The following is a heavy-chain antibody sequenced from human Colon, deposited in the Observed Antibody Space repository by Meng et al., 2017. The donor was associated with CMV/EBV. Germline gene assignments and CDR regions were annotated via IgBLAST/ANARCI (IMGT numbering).Heavy chain of an antibody. CDR3: ATDYGDYYFDR. CDR1: GGSISSSTYY. D-gene: IGHD4-17*01. Sequence: LQLQESGPGLVKLSETLSLTCTVSGGSISSSTYYWGWIRQTPGKGLEWIGNIYYSGYTYYNPSLKSRLTISVDTSKNQFSLKLTSVTAADTAVYYCATDYGDYYFDRWGQGTLVTVSS. CDR2: IYYSGYT. V-gene: IGHV4-39*07. J-gene: IGHJ4*02.